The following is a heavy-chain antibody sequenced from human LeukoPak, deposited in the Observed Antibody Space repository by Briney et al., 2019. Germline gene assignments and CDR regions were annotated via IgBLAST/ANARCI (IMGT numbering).Heavy chain of an antibody. CDR3: ARDGYYYDSSGYRYYYYYMDV. J-gene: IGHJ6*03. CDR2: IYTSGST. Sequence: SETLSLTCTVSGGSISSYYWSWIRQPAGKGLEWIGRIYTSGSTNYNPSLKSRVTMSVDTSKNQFSLKLSPVTAADTAVYYCARDGYYYDSSGYRYYYYYMDVWGKGTTVTVSS. CDR1: GGSISSYY. V-gene: IGHV4-4*07. D-gene: IGHD3-22*01.